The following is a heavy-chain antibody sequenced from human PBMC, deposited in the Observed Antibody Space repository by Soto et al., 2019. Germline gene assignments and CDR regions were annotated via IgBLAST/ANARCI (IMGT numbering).Heavy chain of an antibody. Sequence: SVKVSFKASGGTFSSYAISWVRQAPGQGLEWKGGIIPIFGTANYAQKFQGRVTITADESTSTAYMELSSLRSEDTSVYYCARDRDSYGYSTHAFDIWGQGTMVTVSS. CDR2: IIPIFGTA. CDR1: GGTFSSYA. J-gene: IGHJ3*02. D-gene: IGHD5-18*01. V-gene: IGHV1-69*13. CDR3: ARDRDSYGYSTHAFDI.